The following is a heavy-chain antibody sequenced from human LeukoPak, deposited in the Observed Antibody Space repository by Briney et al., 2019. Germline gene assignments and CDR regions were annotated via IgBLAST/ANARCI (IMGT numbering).Heavy chain of an antibody. D-gene: IGHD3-10*01. CDR2: ISGSGGST. Sequence: PGGSLRLSCAASGFTFSSYAMSWVRQAPGKGLEWVSAISGSGGSTYYADSVKGRFTISRDNSKNTLYLQMNSLGAEDTAVYYCAKDPTGGMVRGVIAHLFDYWGQGTLVTVSS. CDR3: AKDPTGGMVRGVIAHLFDY. V-gene: IGHV3-23*01. CDR1: GFTFSSYA. J-gene: IGHJ4*02.